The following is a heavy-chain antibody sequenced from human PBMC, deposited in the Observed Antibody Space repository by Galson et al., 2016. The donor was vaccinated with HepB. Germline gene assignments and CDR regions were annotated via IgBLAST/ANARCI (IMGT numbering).Heavy chain of an antibody. CDR2: FDPEDGET. Sequence: SVKVSCKVSGYTFTELSMHWVRQAPGKGLEWMGGFDPEDGETIYAQKFQGRVTMTEDTSADTAYMELSSLRSEDTAVYYCATAQDYALDAFDIWGQGTTVTVS. CDR1: GYTFTELS. V-gene: IGHV1-24*01. CDR3: ATAQDYALDAFDI. J-gene: IGHJ3*02. D-gene: IGHD4-17*01.